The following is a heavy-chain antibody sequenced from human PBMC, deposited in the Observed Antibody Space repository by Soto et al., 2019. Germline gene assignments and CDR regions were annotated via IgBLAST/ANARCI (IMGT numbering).Heavy chain of an antibody. D-gene: IGHD3-22*01. Sequence: GGSLRLSCAASGFTFSSYAMSWVRQAPGKGLEWVSAISGSGGSTYYADSVKGRLTISRDNSKNTLYLQMNSLRAEDTAVYYCAKDSRNYYDSSFQDYWGQGTLVTVSS. J-gene: IGHJ4*02. CDR1: GFTFSSYA. CDR2: ISGSGGST. V-gene: IGHV3-23*01. CDR3: AKDSRNYYDSSFQDY.